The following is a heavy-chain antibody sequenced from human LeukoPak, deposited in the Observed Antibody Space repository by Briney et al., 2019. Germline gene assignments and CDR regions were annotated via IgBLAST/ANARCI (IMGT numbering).Heavy chain of an antibody. Sequence: PQTLSLTCALSVGSICRGNSYSSSIRQPPGKGLEWIGYIYYSGSTYYNPSLQSRVIISVDTSKNQLSLKLTSLTAADTAGYYCASGVYSMETVTPEYWFDYWGQGTLVTVSS. CDR2: IYYSGST. V-gene: IGHV4-30-4*01. CDR1: VGSICRGNSY. J-gene: IGHJ4*02. CDR3: ASGVYSMETVTPEYWFDY. D-gene: IGHD4-11*01.